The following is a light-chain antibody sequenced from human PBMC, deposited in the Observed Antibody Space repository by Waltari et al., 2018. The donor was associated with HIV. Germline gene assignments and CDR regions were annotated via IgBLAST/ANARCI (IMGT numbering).Light chain of an antibody. Sequence: QSALTQPASVSGSPGQSVTISCPATTSDFGRYTSVSWYQQHPGNVPKVIIYEVTSRPSGVPHRFSGSRSGNTASLTISGLQAEDEAVYYCSTHTTTDTLMFGGGTKLTVL. CDR1: TSDFGRYTS. J-gene: IGLJ3*02. CDR2: EVT. CDR3: STHTTTDTLM. V-gene: IGLV2-14*03.